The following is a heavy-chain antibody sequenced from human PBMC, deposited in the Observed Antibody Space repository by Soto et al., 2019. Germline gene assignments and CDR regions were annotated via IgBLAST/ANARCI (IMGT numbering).Heavy chain of an antibody. CDR3: AKADGYCSGGSCRNWFDP. J-gene: IGHJ5*02. V-gene: IGHV3-23*01. CDR2: ISGSGGST. CDR1: GFTFSSYA. D-gene: IGHD2-15*01. Sequence: GGSLRLSCAASGFTFSSYAMSWVRQAPGKGLEWVSAISGSGGSTYYADSVKGRFTISRDNSKNTLYLQMNSLRAEDTAVYYCAKADGYCSGGSCRNWFDPWGQGTLVTVSS.